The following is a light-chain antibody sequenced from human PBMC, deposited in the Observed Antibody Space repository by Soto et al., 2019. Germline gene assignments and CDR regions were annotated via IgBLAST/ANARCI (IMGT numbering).Light chain of an antibody. CDR3: QQYGKT. V-gene: IGKV3-20*01. J-gene: IGKJ1*01. CDR1: QSVSSSY. Sequence: EIVLTPSPGTLSLSPEERATLSCRASQSVSSSYLAWYQQKPGQPPRLLIYGASSRATGIPDRFSGSGSGTDFTLTISRLEPEDFAVYYCQQYGKTFGQGTKV. CDR2: GAS.